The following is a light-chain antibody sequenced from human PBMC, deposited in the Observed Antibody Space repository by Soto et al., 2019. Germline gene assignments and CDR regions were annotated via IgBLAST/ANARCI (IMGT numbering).Light chain of an antibody. V-gene: IGKV1-5*03. J-gene: IGKJ4*01. Sequence: DIQMTQSPSTLSASVGDRVTITCRASQSISTWLAWYQQKPGKAPKLLIYKASSLEGGVPSRLSGSGSGTEFNITISSLQPDDFATYYCQQYNTYPLTCGGGTTVEIK. CDR1: QSISTW. CDR3: QQYNTYPLT. CDR2: KAS.